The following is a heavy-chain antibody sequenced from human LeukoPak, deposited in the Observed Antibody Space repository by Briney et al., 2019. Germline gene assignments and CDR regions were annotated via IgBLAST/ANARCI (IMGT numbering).Heavy chain of an antibody. D-gene: IGHD3-10*01. J-gene: IGHJ5*02. V-gene: IGHV3-9*01. Sequence: PGGSLRLSCAASGFTLDDYAMHSVRQAPGKGLEWVSGISWNSGSIGYADSVKGRFTISRDNAQNSLHLQMNSLRLEDTALYYCAKGGPDCGAGSPEYNWFDPWGQGTLVTVSS. CDR3: AKGGPDCGAGSPEYNWFDP. CDR2: ISWNSGSI. CDR1: GFTLDDYA.